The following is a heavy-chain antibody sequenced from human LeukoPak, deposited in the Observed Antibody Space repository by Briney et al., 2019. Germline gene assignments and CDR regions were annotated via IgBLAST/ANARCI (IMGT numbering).Heavy chain of an antibody. J-gene: IGHJ5*02. Sequence: SETLSLTCTVSGGSISSSSYYWGWIRQPPGKGLEWIGSIYYSWSTYYNPSLKSRVTISVDTSKNQFSLKLSSVTAADTAVYYCAGLWFGELLYNWFDPWGQGTLVTVSS. V-gene: IGHV4-39*01. CDR2: IYYSWST. CDR1: GGSISSSSYY. D-gene: IGHD3-10*01. CDR3: AGLWFGELLYNWFDP.